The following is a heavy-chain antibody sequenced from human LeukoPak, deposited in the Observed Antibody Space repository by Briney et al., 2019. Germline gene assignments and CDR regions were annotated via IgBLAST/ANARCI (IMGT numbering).Heavy chain of an antibody. D-gene: IGHD1-26*01. Sequence: GGSLRLSCAASEFTFSTYCMHWVRQAPGKGLMWVSRINSDGTNTDYADSVKGRFTISRDNAKNTLYMQMNSLRVDDTAVYYCVREASGVSSSAFDVWGQGTMVTVSS. CDR3: VREASGVSSSAFDV. CDR2: INSDGTNT. CDR1: EFTFSTYC. V-gene: IGHV3-74*01. J-gene: IGHJ3*01.